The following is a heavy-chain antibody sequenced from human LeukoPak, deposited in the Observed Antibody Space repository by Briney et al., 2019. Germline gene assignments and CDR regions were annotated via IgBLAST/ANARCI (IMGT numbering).Heavy chain of an antibody. D-gene: IGHD4-17*01. CDR1: GYTFTGYC. CDR2: INPNSGGT. V-gene: IGHV1-2*04. Sequence: GASVKVSCKASGYTFTGYCIHWVRQAPGQGLEWMGWINPNSGGTNYAQKFQGWVTMTRDTSISTAYMELSRLRSDDTAVYYCASTLKVTTPFSLRYWGQGTLVTVSS. J-gene: IGHJ4*02. CDR3: ASTLKVTTPFSLRY.